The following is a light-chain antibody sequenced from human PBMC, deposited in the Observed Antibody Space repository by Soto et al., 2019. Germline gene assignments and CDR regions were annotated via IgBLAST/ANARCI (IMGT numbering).Light chain of an antibody. CDR3: QQSYSTPIT. V-gene: IGKV1-39*01. CDR1: QSISNY. CDR2: AAS. J-gene: IGKJ5*01. Sequence: DIQMTQSPSSLSASVGDRVTITCRASQSISNYLNWYQPKPGKAPKLLIYAASSLQRWVPSRFSGSGSGTDFTLTISSLQPEDFSTYYCQQSYSTPITFGQGTRLEIK.